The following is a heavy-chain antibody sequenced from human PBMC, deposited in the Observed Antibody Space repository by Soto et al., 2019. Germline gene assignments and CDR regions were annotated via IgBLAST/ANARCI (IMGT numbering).Heavy chain of an antibody. CDR1: GGTFSSYA. V-gene: IGHV1-69*13. CDR3: ASLYYDYVWGSYRYTLRAFDI. J-gene: IGHJ3*02. Sequence: VKVSCKASGGTFSSYAISWVRQAPGQGLEWMGGIIPIFGTANYAQKFQGRVTITADESTSTAYMELSSLRSEDTAVYYCASLYYDYVWGSYRYTLRAFDIWGQGTMVTVSS. D-gene: IGHD3-16*02. CDR2: IIPIFGTA.